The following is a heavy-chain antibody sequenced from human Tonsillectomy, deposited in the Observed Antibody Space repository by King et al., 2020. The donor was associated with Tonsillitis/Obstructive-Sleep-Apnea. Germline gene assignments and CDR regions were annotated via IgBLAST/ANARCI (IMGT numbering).Heavy chain of an antibody. CDR2: IIPIFGTA. Sequence: QLVQSGAEVKKPGSSVKVSCKASGGTFNNYAISWVRQAPGQGLEWMRGIIPIFGTANYAQKFQGRVTITADESTSTAYMELSSLRSEDTAVYYCARGYYDSSGYYYWYFDLWGRGTLVTVSS. J-gene: IGHJ2*01. D-gene: IGHD3-22*01. V-gene: IGHV1-69*01. CDR1: GGTFNNYA. CDR3: ARGYYDSSGYYYWYFDL.